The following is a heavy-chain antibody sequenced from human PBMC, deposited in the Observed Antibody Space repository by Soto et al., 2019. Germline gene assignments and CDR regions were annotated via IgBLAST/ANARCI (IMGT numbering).Heavy chain of an antibody. CDR2: IYYSGST. Sequence: SETLSLTCTVSGGSISSYYWSWIRQPPGKGLEWIGYIYYSGSTNYNPSLKSRVTISVDTSKNQFSLKLSSVTAADTAVYYCAGEGGGSLAYFDYWGQGTLVTVSS. D-gene: IGHD3-16*01. CDR1: GGSISSYY. J-gene: IGHJ4*02. V-gene: IGHV4-59*01. CDR3: AGEGGGSLAYFDY.